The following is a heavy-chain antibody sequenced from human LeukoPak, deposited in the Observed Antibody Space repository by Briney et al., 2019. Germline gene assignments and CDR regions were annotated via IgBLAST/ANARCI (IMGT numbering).Heavy chain of an antibody. CDR2: IKQDGSEK. V-gene: IGHV3-7*04. Sequence: GGSLRLSCAASGFTFSNYWITWVRQAPGKGLEWVANIKQDGSEKSYVDSERGRFTITRDNTKNSLDLQMNSLRAEDTAVYYCARYGGSYHGFDYWGQGTLVTVSS. CDR3: ARYGGSYHGFDY. D-gene: IGHD1-26*01. J-gene: IGHJ4*02. CDR1: GFTFSNYW.